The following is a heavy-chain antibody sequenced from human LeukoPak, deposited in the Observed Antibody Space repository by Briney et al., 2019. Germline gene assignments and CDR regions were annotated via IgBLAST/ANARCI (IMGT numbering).Heavy chain of an antibody. CDR1: GGTFSSYA. D-gene: IGHD4-11*01. V-gene: IGHV1-69*13. CDR2: IIPIFGTA. CDR3: ARLGYSNYGYY. J-gene: IGHJ4*02. Sequence: ASVKLSCKASGGTFSSYAISWVRQPPGQGLEWMGGIIPIFGTANYAQKFQGRVTITADESTSTAYMDLSSLRSEDTAVYYCARLGYSNYGYYWRQGTLVTVSS.